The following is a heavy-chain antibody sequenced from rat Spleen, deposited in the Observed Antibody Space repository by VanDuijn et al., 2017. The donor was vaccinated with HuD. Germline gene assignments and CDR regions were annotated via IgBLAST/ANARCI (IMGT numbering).Heavy chain of an antibody. Sequence: EVQLQESGPGLVKPSQSLSLTCSVTGYSITSSYRWNWIRKFPGNKLEWMGYINSAGSTNYNPSLKSRISITRDTSKNQFFLQVNSVTTEDTATYYGARVSWDDFDYWGQGVMVTVSS. V-gene: IGHV3-3*01. CDR2: INSAGST. CDR1: GYSITSSYR. CDR3: ARVSWDDFDY. D-gene: IGHD1-2*01. J-gene: IGHJ2*01.